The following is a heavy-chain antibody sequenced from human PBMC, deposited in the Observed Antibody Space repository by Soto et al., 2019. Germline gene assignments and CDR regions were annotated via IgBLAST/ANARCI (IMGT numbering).Heavy chain of an antibody. D-gene: IGHD5-18*01. Sequence: SETLSLTCAVCGGSFSGYDCSWIRHPPWKGLEWIGEINHSGITNYNPSLKSRVTISVDTSKNQFSLKLSSVTAADTAVYYCARGSRGYPFPRYYYGMDVGGQGTKVKVSS. CDR2: INHSGIT. CDR1: GGSFSGYD. CDR3: ARGSRGYPFPRYYYGMDV. J-gene: IGHJ6*02. V-gene: IGHV4-34*01.